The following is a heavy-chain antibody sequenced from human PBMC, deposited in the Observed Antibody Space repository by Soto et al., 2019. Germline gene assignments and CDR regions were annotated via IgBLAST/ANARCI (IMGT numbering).Heavy chain of an antibody. CDR3: ASTRDGDYWEYAFDI. CDR1: GFTFSSYA. Sequence: PGGSRRLSCAASGFTFSSYAMHWVRQAPGKGLEWVAVISYDGSNKYYADSVKGRFTISRDNSKNTLYLQMNSLRAEDTAVYYCASTRDGDYWEYAFDIWGQGTMVTVSS. V-gene: IGHV3-30-3*01. CDR2: ISYDGSNK. D-gene: IGHD4-17*01. J-gene: IGHJ3*02.